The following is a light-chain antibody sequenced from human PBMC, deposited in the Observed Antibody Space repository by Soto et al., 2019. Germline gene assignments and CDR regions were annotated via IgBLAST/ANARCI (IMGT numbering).Light chain of an antibody. CDR2: DVS. Sequence: QSALTQPASVSGSPGQSITISCTGTSSDVGGYNYVSWYQQHPGKPPILIIFDVSNRPSGVSNRFSGSKSGNSASLTISGLQAEAEADYYCSSYTGSNPPVVFGGGTQLPV. CDR3: SSYTGSNPPVV. CDR1: SSDVGGYNY. V-gene: IGLV2-14*01. J-gene: IGLJ2*01.